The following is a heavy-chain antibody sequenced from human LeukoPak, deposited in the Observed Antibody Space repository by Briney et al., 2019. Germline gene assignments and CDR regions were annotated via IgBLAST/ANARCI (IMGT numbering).Heavy chain of an antibody. CDR3: ARDGPDTYCSSTSCHDALDI. V-gene: IGHV3-74*01. CDR2: INTDGSST. D-gene: IGHD2-2*01. J-gene: IGHJ3*02. Sequence: GGSLRLSCAASGFTFSSYWMHWVRQAPGKGLVWVSRINTDGSSTSYADSVKGRFTISRDNAKNTLYLQMNSLRAEDTALYHCARDGPDTYCSSTSCHDALDIWGQGTMVTVSS. CDR1: GFTFSSYW.